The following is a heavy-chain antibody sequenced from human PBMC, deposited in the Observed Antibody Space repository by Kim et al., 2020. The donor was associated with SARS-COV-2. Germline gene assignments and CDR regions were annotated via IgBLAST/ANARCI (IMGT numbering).Heavy chain of an antibody. J-gene: IGHJ4*02. V-gene: IGHV3-33*05. CDR1: GFTFSSYG. D-gene: IGHD4-17*01. CDR2: ISYDGSNK. Sequence: GGSLRLSCAASGFTFSSYGMHWVRQAPGKGLEWVAVISYDGSNKYYADSVKGRFTISRDNSKNTLYLQMNSLRAEDTAVYYCAREGHYGALFDYWGQGTLVTVSS. CDR3: AREGHYGALFDY.